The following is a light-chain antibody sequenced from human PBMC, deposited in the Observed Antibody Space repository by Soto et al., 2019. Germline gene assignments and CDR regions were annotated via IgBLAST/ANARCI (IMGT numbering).Light chain of an antibody. CDR2: GAS. Sequence: EIVLTQSPGTLSLSPGERATLSCRASQSVSSSYLAWYQQKPGKAPRLLIYGASSRATGIPDRFSGSGSGTDFTLTISRLEPEDFAVYYGQQDGSSEGTFGQGTRLEIK. CDR3: QQDGSSEGT. J-gene: IGKJ5*01. V-gene: IGKV3-20*01. CDR1: QSVSSSY.